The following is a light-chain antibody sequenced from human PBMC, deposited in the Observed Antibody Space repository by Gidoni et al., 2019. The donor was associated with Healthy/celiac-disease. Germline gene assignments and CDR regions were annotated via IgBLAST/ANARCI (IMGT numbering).Light chain of an antibody. CDR3: CSYAGSPYV. J-gene: IGLJ1*01. CDR1: SSDVGSYNL. V-gene: IGLV2-23*01. CDR2: EGS. Sequence: QSALTQPASVSGSPGQSITISCTGTSSDVGSYNLVSWYQQHPGKAPKLRIYEGSKRPSGVSIRFSGSKTGNTPSLTNSRLQAEDEADYYCCSYAGSPYVFGTGTKVTVL.